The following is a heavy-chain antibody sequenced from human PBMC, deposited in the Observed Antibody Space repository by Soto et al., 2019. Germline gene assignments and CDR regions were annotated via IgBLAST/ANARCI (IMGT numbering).Heavy chain of an antibody. Sequence: EVQLVESGGGLVQPGRSLRLSCAASGFTFHNYAMHWVRQAPGKGLEWVSGISWNSADIGYADSVKGRFTISRDNAKNSLYLQMISLRAEDTALYYCSRDPLGSGISEAGDWGQGTLVTVSS. J-gene: IGHJ4*02. CDR3: SRDPLGSGISEAGD. V-gene: IGHV3-9*01. D-gene: IGHD6-13*01. CDR1: GFTFHNYA. CDR2: ISWNSADI.